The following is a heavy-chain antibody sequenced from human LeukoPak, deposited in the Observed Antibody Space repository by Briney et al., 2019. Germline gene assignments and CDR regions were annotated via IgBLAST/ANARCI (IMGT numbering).Heavy chain of an antibody. Sequence: SQTLSLTCAVSGGSISSGGYSWSCIRQPPGKGLECIGYIYHSGSTYYNPSLKSRVTISVDRSKNQFSLKLSSVTAADTAVYYCATAPLTGYYGAWVYWGQGTLVTVSS. CDR3: ATAPLTGYYGAWVY. D-gene: IGHD3-9*01. CDR1: GGSISSGGYS. V-gene: IGHV4-30-2*01. CDR2: IYHSGST. J-gene: IGHJ4*02.